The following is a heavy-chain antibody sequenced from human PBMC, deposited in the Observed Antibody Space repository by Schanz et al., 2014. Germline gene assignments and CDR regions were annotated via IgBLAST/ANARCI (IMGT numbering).Heavy chain of an antibody. CDR1: GGDIGNYY. D-gene: IGHD3-3*01. CDR3: AKFLYDDPS. J-gene: IGHJ5*02. Sequence: QVQLQESGPGLVKPSETLSLTCSVSGGDIGNYYWSWIRQPPGKGLEWIGYIHQSGGTNYNPSLKSRVTILVDPSKTQFPRRLTSLTAADTAVYYCAKFLYDDPSWGQGTLVTVSP. CDR2: IHQSGGT. V-gene: IGHV4-59*08.